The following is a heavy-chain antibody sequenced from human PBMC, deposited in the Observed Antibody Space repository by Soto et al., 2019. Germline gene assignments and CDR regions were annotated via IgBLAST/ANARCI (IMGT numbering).Heavy chain of an antibody. V-gene: IGHV1-2*02. CDR3: ARDPSPDFWSGYYDY. CDR2: INPNNGGT. Sequence: HLVQSGAEVKQPGASVKVACKASGYIFKDYFLHWVRQAPGQGLEWMGWINPNNGGTEYAQKFQGRVTMTRDTYISTAYMEVSGLRSDDTAVYYCARDPSPDFWSGYYDYWGQGTLITVSS. D-gene: IGHD3-3*01. J-gene: IGHJ4*02. CDR1: GYIFKDYF.